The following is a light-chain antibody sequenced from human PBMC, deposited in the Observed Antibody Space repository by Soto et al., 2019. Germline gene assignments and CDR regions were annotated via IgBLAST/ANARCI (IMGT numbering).Light chain of an antibody. CDR2: RSC. V-gene: IGKV1-5*03. CDR3: QQYYIYAS. Sequence: DIQMTQSPSTLSASVGDRVTITCRASQTISNYLTWYQQSPGKAPRLLTYRSCILQNGVPSRFSCSGPWPEFTHTISSLQPDDFATYYCQQYYIYASFGQGTRVEI. J-gene: IGKJ1*01. CDR1: QTISNY.